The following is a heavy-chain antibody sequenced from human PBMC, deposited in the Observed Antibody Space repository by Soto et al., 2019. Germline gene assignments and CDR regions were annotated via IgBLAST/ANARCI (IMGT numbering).Heavy chain of an antibody. J-gene: IGHJ5*02. CDR1: AYSFTTYH. CDR2: INPDAGAT. D-gene: IGHD2-2*01. CDR3: ARGDIVLVPASEGNWFDP. V-gene: IGHV1-46*01. Sequence: QVQLVQSGAEVKKPGASVTVSCKASAYSFTTYHIHWVRQAPGQGLEWMGLINPDAGATNYAQRFQGRLRLSRDTSTSTVYMELGSLRFDDTAVYYCARGDIVLVPASEGNWFDPWGQGTLVTVSS.